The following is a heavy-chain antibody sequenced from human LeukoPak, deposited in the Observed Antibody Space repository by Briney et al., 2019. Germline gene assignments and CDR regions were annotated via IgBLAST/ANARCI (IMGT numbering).Heavy chain of an antibody. J-gene: IGHJ4*02. CDR2: MYYSGST. Sequence: SETLSLTCTVSGGSISSGDYYWSWIRQPPGKGLEWIAYMYYSGSTYYNPSLKSRVTMSADTSKNQFSLKLSSVTAADTAVYYCARGRFSVYYFDYWGQGSLVTVSS. D-gene: IGHD3-3*02. CDR3: ARGRFSVYYFDY. CDR1: GGSISSGDYY. V-gene: IGHV4-30-4*01.